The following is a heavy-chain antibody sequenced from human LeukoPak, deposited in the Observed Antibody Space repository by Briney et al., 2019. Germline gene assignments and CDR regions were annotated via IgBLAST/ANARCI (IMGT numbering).Heavy chain of an antibody. CDR1: GGTFNNFA. CDR2: IIPMSGTA. CDR3: ASPVKYYDTWSGYPPFDY. J-gene: IGHJ4*02. Sequence: SVTVSCKASGGTFNNFAISWVRQAPGQGLEWVGSIIPMSGTANYAQKFQGRVTITADESTSTAYMELSSLRSEDTAIYYCASPVKYYDTWSGYPPFDYWGQGTLVTVSS. V-gene: IGHV1-69*13. D-gene: IGHD3-3*01.